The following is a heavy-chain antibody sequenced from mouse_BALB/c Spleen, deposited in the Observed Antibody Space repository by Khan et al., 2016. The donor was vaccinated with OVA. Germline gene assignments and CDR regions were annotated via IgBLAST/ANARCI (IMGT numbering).Heavy chain of an antibody. J-gene: IGHJ2*01. CDR2: IWGGGIT. V-gene: IGHV2-6-5*01. Sequence: QVQLQQPGPGLVAPSQSLSITCTVSGFSLTDYGVSWIRQPPGKGLEWLGVIWGGGITYYNSALKSRLSISKDNSKSQVFLKMNSLQTDDTSMYYGAKHLILYPYYFDYWGQGTTVTVSS. CDR1: GFSLTDYG. CDR3: AKHLILYPYYFDY.